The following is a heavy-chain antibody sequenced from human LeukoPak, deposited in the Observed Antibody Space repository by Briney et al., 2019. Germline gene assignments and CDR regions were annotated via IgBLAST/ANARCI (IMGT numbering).Heavy chain of an antibody. CDR2: IYYSGST. D-gene: IGHD6-13*01. CDR1: GGSISSYY. J-gene: IGHJ5*02. CDR3: ARAIAAAEFDP. Sequence: SETLSLTCTVSGGSISSYYWSWIRQPPGKGLEWIGYIYYSGSTNYNPSFKSRVTISVDTSKNQFSLKLSSVTAADTAVYYCARAIAAAEFDPWGQGTLVTVSS. V-gene: IGHV4-59*01.